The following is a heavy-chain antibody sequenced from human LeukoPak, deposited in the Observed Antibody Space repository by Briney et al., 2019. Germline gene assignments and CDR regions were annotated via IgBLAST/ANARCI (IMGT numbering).Heavy chain of an antibody. CDR1: DGSVSSGTYY. CDR2: IHYSGSS. Sequence: PSETLSLTCTISDGSVSSGTYYWGWIRQSPGKGLEWIGSIHYSGSSYYNPSLKSRAAIFVNTSRDQVSMDLSYVTAADTALYYCVRHISANTGYFDSCGQGTLVTVSS. V-gene: IGHV4-39*01. CDR3: VRHISANTGYFDS. J-gene: IGHJ4*02. D-gene: IGHD6-13*01.